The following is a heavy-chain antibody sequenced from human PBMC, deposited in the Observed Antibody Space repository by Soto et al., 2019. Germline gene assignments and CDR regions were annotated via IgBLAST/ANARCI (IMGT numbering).Heavy chain of an antibody. CDR3: AREGHSYGYYYYGMDV. CDR1: GYTFTSHY. D-gene: IGHD5-18*01. CDR2: INPSGGST. V-gene: IGHV1-46*01. Sequence: ASVKVSCKASGYTFTSHYMHWVRQAPGQGLEWMGIINPSGGSTSYAQKFQGRVTMTRDTSTSTVYMELSSLRSEDTAVYYCAREGHSYGYYYYGMDVWGQGTTVTVSS. J-gene: IGHJ6*02.